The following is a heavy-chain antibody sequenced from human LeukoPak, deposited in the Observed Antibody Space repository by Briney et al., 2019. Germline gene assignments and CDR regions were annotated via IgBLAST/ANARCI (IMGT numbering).Heavy chain of an antibody. V-gene: IGHV4-4*07. Sequence: PSETLSLTCTVSGGSITSYYWSYIRQPAGKGLEWIGRIHTSGSTNYNPSLKSRVTMSVDTSKNQFSLKLSSVTAADTAIYYCAREFSGTSIAARVFDFWGQGTLVTVSS. CDR2: IHTSGST. CDR3: AREFSGTSIAARVFDF. D-gene: IGHD6-6*01. CDR1: GGSITSYY. J-gene: IGHJ4*02.